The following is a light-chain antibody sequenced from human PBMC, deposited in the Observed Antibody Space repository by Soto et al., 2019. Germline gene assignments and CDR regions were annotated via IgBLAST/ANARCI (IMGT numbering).Light chain of an antibody. CDR3: QHSYSTLWT. V-gene: IGKV1-39*01. CDR2: AAS. Sequence: DIQMTQSPSSLSASVGDRVTITCRASQSISSYLNWYQQKPGKAPKLLIYAASSLQSGVPSRFSGSGSGTDFTLTISSLQPEDFATYYCQHSYSTLWTSGQGTKVEIK. J-gene: IGKJ1*01. CDR1: QSISSY.